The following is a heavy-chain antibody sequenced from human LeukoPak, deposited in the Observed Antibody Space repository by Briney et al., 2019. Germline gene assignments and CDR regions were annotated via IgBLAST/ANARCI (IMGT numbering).Heavy chain of an antibody. D-gene: IGHD3-16*01. CDR3: ARVSWGYYFDY. CDR1: GGSISSYY. Sequence: SETLSLTCTVSGGSISSYYWSWIRQSPGKGLGWIGYIYYSGSTNYNPSLKSRVTISVDTSKNQFSLKLSSVTAADTAVYYCARVSWGYYFDYWGQGTLVTVSS. V-gene: IGHV4-59*01. J-gene: IGHJ4*02. CDR2: IYYSGST.